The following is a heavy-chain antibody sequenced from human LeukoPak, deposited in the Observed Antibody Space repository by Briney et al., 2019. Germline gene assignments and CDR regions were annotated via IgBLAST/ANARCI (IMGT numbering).Heavy chain of an antibody. V-gene: IGHV3-7*01. D-gene: IGHD3-10*01. Sequence: GGSLRLSCAASGFTLSSYWMSWVRQAPGKGLEWVANIKQDGSEKYYVDSVKGRFTISRDNAKNSLYLQMNSLRAEDTAVYYCARSPYYGSGSYHYYYYYMDVWGKGTTVTVSS. CDR2: IKQDGSEK. CDR3: ARSPYYGSGSYHYYYYYMDV. J-gene: IGHJ6*03. CDR1: GFTLSSYW.